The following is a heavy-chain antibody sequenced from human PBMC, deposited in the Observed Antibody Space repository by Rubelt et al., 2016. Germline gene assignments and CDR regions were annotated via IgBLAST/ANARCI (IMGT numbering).Heavy chain of an antibody. CDR3: ARFAIGGHSSGYLFDY. J-gene: IGHJ4*02. D-gene: IGHD3-22*01. Sequence: QVQLVQSGAEVKKPGASVKVSCKASGYTFTGYYMHWVRQAPGQGLEWMGWINPNSGGTNHAQKFQGRVTMTRDTSISTAYMELSRLRSDDTAVYYCARFAIGGHSSGYLFDYWGQGTLVTVSS. CDR2: INPNSGGT. V-gene: IGHV1-2*02. CDR1: GYTFTGYY.